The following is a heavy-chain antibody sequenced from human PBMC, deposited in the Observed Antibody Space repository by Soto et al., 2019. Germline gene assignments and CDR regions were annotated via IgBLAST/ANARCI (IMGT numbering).Heavy chain of an antibody. CDR2: VNTGKGNT. J-gene: IGHJ4*02. Sequence: ASVKVSCKASGYTFTNYAMHWVRQAPGQRLEWMGWVNTGKGNTKISQKFQDRITITSDTSARTAYMDLSSLRSEDTAMYYCARAGDDCSAAKCYVIDYWGQGTLVTVSS. CDR3: ARAGDDCSAAKCYVIDY. CDR1: GYTFTNYA. D-gene: IGHD2-2*01. V-gene: IGHV1-3*04.